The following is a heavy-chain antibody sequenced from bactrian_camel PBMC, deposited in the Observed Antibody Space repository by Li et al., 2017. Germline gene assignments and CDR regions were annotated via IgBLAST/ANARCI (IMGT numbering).Heavy chain of an antibody. CDR2: IGSGSANT. J-gene: IGHJ4*01. CDR3: AADTTAAVVAGTCITGSGGV. D-gene: IGHD6*01. Sequence: VESGGGLVQPGGSLRLSCAASGFTFSSYYMSWVRQAPGKGLEWVSSIGSGSANTYYADSVKGRFTISRDNAKNALYLQMDSLKPEDTGMYYCAADTTAAVVAGTCITGSGGVWGQGTQVTVS. CDR1: GFTFSSYY. V-gene: IGHV3-2*01.